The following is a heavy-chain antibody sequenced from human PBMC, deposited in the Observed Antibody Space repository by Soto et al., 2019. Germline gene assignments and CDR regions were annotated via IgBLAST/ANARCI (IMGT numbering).Heavy chain of an antibody. V-gene: IGHV5-10-1*01. CDR3: ARYYYDSSGYSLHYYYYGMDV. J-gene: IGHJ6*02. CDR2: IDPSDSYT. Sequence: LGDSLKISCKGSGYSFTSYWISWVRQMPGKGLEXXGRIDPSDSYTNYSPSFQGHVTISADKSISTAYLQWSSLKASDTAMYYCARYYYDSSGYSLHYYYYGMDVWGQGTTVTVSS. D-gene: IGHD3-22*01. CDR1: GYSFTSYW.